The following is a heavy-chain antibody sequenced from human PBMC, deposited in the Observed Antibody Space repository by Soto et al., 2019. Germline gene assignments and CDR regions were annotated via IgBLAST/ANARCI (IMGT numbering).Heavy chain of an antibody. CDR2: IYPGDSDT. CDR1: GYSFTNYW. CDR3: ARPITMVRGVISDY. Sequence: GESLKISCKGSGYSFTNYWIGWVRQRAGKGLERMGIIYPGDSDTRYSPSFQGQVTISADKSISTAYLQWSSLKASDTAMYYCARPITMVRGVISDYWGQGTLVTVSS. J-gene: IGHJ4*02. D-gene: IGHD3-10*01. V-gene: IGHV5-51*01.